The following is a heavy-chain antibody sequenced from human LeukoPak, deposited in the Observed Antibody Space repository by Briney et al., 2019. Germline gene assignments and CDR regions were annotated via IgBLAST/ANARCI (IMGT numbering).Heavy chain of an antibody. CDR1: GFTFSSHW. Sequence: GGSLRLSCAASGFTFSSHWMHWVRQAPGKGLVWVSRLNGDGSSTSYADSVKGRFTISRDNAKNTLYLQMNSLRAEDTAVYHCARDSHSSGDYWGQGTQVTVSS. CDR2: LNGDGSST. V-gene: IGHV3-74*01. J-gene: IGHJ4*02. CDR3: ARDSHSSGDY. D-gene: IGHD6-19*01.